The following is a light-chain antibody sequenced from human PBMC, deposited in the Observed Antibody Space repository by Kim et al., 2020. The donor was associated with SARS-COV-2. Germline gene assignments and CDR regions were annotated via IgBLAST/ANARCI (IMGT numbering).Light chain of an antibody. J-gene: IGLJ2*01. V-gene: IGLV2-11*01. CDR3: CSYAGSYTYVV. CDR1: SSDVGGYNY. CDR2: DVS. Sequence: SVTSSCTGTSSDVGGYNYFSWYQQHPGKAPKLMIYDVSKRPSGVPDRFSGSKSGNTASLTISGLQAEDEADYYCCSYAGSYTYVVFGGGTQLTVL.